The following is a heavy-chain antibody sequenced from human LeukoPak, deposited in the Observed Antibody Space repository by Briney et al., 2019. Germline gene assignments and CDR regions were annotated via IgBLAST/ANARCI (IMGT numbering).Heavy chain of an antibody. J-gene: IGHJ6*03. CDR3: ASDTPEYEYYYYYYMDV. D-gene: IGHD2-15*01. Sequence: SETLSLTCTVSGGSISSYYWSWIRQPAGKGLEWIGRIYTSGSTNYNPSLKSRVTMSGDTSKNQFSLKLSSVTAADTAVYYCASDTPEYEYYYYYYMDVWGKGTTVTVSS. CDR2: IYTSGST. CDR1: GGSISSYY. V-gene: IGHV4-4*07.